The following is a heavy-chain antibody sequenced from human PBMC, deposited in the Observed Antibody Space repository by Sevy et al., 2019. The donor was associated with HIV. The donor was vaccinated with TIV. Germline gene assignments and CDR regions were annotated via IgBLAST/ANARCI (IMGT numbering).Heavy chain of an antibody. J-gene: IGHJ6*02. CDR2: IYYSGST. CDR3: ARDLMITFGGVNRMDV. D-gene: IGHD3-16*01. CDR1: GGSISSGDYY. V-gene: IGHV4-30-4*01. Sequence: SETLSLTCTVSGGSISSGDYYWSWIRQPPGKGLEWLGYIYYSGSTYYNPSLKSRVTISVDTSKNQFSLKLSSVTAADTAVYYCARDLMITFGGVNRMDVWGQGTTVTVSS.